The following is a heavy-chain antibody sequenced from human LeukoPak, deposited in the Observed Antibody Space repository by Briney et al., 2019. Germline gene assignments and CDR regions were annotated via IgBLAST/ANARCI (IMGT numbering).Heavy chain of an antibody. CDR3: ARTKKGDGYNMYDWFDP. CDR1: GFTFSDYY. J-gene: IGHJ5*02. Sequence: PGGSLTLSCAASGFTFSDYYMSWVRQAPGEGLEWVSYISNTGSFIYYADSVKGRFTISRDNAKNSLYLQMNSLRAEDTAVYYCARTKKGDGYNMYDWFDPWGQGTLVTVSS. V-gene: IGHV3-11*04. D-gene: IGHD5-24*01. CDR2: ISNTGSFI.